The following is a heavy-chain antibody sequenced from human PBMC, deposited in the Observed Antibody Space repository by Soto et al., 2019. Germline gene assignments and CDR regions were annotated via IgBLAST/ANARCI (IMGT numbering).Heavy chain of an antibody. CDR2: RYYSEST. CDR1: GGSITTGGYY. D-gene: IGHD2-15*01. V-gene: IGHV4-31*03. CDR3: ARTKCSGGSCYSWSLDY. Sequence: PSLTCTVSGGSITTGGYYWSWIRQLPGKGLEWIGHRYYSESTYYNPSLKSRVSISLDTSKNQFSLKLSFVTAADTAMYYCARTKCSGGSCYSWSLDYWGQGTPVTVSS. J-gene: IGHJ4*02.